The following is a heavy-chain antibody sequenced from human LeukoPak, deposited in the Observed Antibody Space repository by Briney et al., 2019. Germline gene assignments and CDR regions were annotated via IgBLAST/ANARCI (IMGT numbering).Heavy chain of an antibody. CDR2: ISAYNGNT. J-gene: IGHJ4*02. CDR1: GYTFTSYG. V-gene: IGHV1-18*01. CDR3: ARLYEYCSGGSCDNYFDY. D-gene: IGHD2-15*01. Sequence: ASVKVSCKASGYTFTSYGISWVRQAPGQGLEWMGWISAYNGNTNYAQKLQGRVTMTTDTSTSTAYMELRSLRSDDTAVYYCARLYEYCSGGSCDNYFDYWGQGTLVTVSS.